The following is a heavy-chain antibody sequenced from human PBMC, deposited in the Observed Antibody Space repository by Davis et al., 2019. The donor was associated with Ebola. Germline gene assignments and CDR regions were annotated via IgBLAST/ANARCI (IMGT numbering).Heavy chain of an antibody. D-gene: IGHD2-8*01. CDR2: IYDIDTT. CDR1: GDSMSDYY. CDR3: ARGWDIVLMVYGGIDYYGMDV. V-gene: IGHV4-59*12. Sequence: SETLSLTCTVSGDSMSDYYYNWIRQAPGKGLEWIGYIYDIDTTNYNPSLKSRVTISVDTSKNQFSLKLSSVTAADTAVYYCARGWDIVLMVYGGIDYYGMDVWGQGTTVTVSS. J-gene: IGHJ6*02.